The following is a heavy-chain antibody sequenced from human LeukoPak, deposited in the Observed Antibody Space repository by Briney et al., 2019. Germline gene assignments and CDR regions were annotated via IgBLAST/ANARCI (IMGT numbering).Heavy chain of an antibody. D-gene: IGHD3-16*01. J-gene: IGHJ4*02. CDR3: ARYSKYLSGLGY. CDR1: GFTFDDYG. V-gene: IGHV3-23*01. CDR2: ISGSGGST. Sequence: GGSLRLSCAASGFTFDDYGMSWVRQAPGKGLEWVSAISGSGGSTYYADSVKGRFTISRDNSKITLYLQMNSLRAEDTAVYYCARYSKYLSGLGYWGQGTLVTVSS.